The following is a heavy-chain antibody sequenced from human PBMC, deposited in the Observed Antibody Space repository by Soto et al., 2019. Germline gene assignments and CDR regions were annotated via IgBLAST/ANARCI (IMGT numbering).Heavy chain of an antibody. CDR2: ISAYNGNT. V-gene: IGHV1-18*01. J-gene: IGHJ4*02. CDR3: AREGYYYDSSGYPFDY. CDR1: GYTFTSYG. D-gene: IGHD3-22*01. Sequence: ASVKVSCKASGYTFTSYGISWVRQAPGQGLEWMGWISAYNGNTNYAQKLQGRVTTTTDTSTSTAYMELRSLRSDDTAVYYCAREGYYYDSSGYPFDYWGQGTLVTVSS.